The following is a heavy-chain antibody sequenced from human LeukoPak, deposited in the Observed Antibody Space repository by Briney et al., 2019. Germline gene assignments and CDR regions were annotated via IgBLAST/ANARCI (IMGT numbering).Heavy chain of an antibody. J-gene: IGHJ4*02. Sequence: PSETLSLTCAVSGVSISSGGSSWSWIRQPPGKGLEWIGFIYHSGSTYYNPSLKSRVTISVDTSKNQFSLKLSSVTAADTAVYYCASQFSSGWGYWGQGTLVTVSS. CDR2: IYHSGST. D-gene: IGHD6-19*01. CDR3: ASQFSSGWGY. V-gene: IGHV4-30-2*02. CDR1: GVSISSGGSS.